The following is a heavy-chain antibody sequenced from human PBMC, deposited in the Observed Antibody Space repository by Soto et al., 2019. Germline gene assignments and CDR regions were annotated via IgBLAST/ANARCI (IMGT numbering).Heavy chain of an antibody. CDR1: GGTFSSYA. V-gene: IGHV1-69*05. Sequence: GASVKVSCKASGGTFSSYAISWVRQAPGQGLEWMGGIIPIFGTANYAQKFQGRVTMTRDTSTSTVYMELSSLRSEDTAVYYCARGSYYDSSGYFNYFDYWGQGTLVTVSS. CDR3: ARGSYYDSSGYFNYFDY. CDR2: IIPIFGTA. J-gene: IGHJ4*02. D-gene: IGHD3-22*01.